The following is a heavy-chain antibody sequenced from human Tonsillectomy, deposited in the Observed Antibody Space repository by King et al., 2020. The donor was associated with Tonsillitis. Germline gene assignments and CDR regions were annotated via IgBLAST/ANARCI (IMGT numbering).Heavy chain of an antibody. CDR1: GVSISSGDYY. CDR2: LYYSGST. Sequence: LQLQESGPGLVKSSQTLSLTCTVSGVSISSGDYYWSWLRQPPGNGLEWIGYLYYSGSTYYNSSLKSRLTISVDTSRNQFSLNLSSVTAADTAVYYCARYPGYSGYDFYILWGQGTLVTVSS. CDR3: ARYPGYSGYDFYIL. D-gene: IGHD5-12*01. J-gene: IGHJ4*02. V-gene: IGHV4-30-4*01.